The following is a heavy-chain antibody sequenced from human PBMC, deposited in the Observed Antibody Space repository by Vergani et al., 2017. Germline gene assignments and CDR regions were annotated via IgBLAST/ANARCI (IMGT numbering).Heavy chain of an antibody. D-gene: IGHD4-17*01. V-gene: IGHV3-21*01. CDR3: ARDYGDYLPDY. Sequence: EVQLVESGGGLVQPGGSLRLSCAASGFTFSSYSMNWVRQAPGKGLEWVSSISSSSSYIYYADSVKGRFTISRDNAKNSLYLQMNSLRAEDTAVYYCARDYGDYLPDYWGQGTLVTVSS. CDR1: GFTFSSYS. J-gene: IGHJ4*02. CDR2: ISSSSSYI.